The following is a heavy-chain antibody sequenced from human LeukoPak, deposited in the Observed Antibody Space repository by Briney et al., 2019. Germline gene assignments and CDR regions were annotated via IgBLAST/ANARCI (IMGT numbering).Heavy chain of an antibody. D-gene: IGHD6-6*01. CDR2: ISSSSSYI. CDR3: ARVSRTGRYSSSPKYFDY. Sequence: GGSLRLSCAASGFTFSSYSMNWVRQAPGKGLEWVSSISSSSSYIYYADSVKGRFTISRDNAKNSPYLQMNSLRAEDTAVYYCARVSRTGRYSSSPKYFDYWGQGTLVTVSS. V-gene: IGHV3-21*01. J-gene: IGHJ4*02. CDR1: GFTFSSYS.